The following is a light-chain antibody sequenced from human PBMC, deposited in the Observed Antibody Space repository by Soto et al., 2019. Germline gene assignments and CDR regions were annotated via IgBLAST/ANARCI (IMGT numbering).Light chain of an antibody. Sequence: EIVMTQSPATLSLSPGERATLSCRASESVSSSYLAWYQQKPGQAPRLLIYGASSRATGIPDRFSGSGSGTDFTLTISGLQPDDFATYFCQQSYTTPQTFGQGTKVDIK. CDR2: GAS. CDR3: QQSYTTPQT. CDR1: ESVSSSY. J-gene: IGKJ1*01. V-gene: IGKV3D-20*02.